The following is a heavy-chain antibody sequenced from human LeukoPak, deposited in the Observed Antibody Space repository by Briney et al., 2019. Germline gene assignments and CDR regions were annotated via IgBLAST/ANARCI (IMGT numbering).Heavy chain of an antibody. V-gene: IGHV4-34*01. CDR2: INHSGST. J-gene: IGHJ6*03. CDR1: GGSFSGYY. D-gene: IGHD3-10*01. Sequence: SETLSLTCAVYGGSFSGYYWSWIRQPPGKGLEWIGEINHSGSTNYNPSLKSRVTISVDTSKNQFSLKLSSVTAADTAVYYCARGTRPGYYGSGSYSYYYYYYMDVWGKGTTVTVSS. CDR3: ARGTRPGYYGSGSYSYYYYYYMDV.